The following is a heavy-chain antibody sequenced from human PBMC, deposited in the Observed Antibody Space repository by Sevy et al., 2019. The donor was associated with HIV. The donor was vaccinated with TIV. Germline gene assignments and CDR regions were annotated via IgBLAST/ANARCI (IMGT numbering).Heavy chain of an antibody. J-gene: IGHJ4*02. D-gene: IGHD6-19*01. Sequence: ASVKVSCKASGYTFTSYGIGWVRQAPGQGLEWMGWISTYDDNTNYAQKLQGRVTMTKDTSTSTAYVELRSLRSDDTAVYYCARGYNSGWYGGFDYWGQGTLVTVSS. CDR2: ISTYDDNT. CDR3: ARGYNSGWYGGFDY. V-gene: IGHV1-18*01. CDR1: GYTFTSYG.